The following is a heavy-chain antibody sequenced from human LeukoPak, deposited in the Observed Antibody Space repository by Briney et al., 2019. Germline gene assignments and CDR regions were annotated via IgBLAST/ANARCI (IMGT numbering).Heavy chain of an antibody. Sequence: PGGSLRLSCAVSGFTFSSYWMSWVRQAPGKGLEWVANIKQDGSEKYYVDSVKGRFTISRDNAKNSLYLQMNSLRAEDTAVYYCARDLEVGWGQGTLVTVSS. CDR2: IKQDGSEK. J-gene: IGHJ4*02. V-gene: IGHV3-7*01. CDR3: ARDLEVG. CDR1: GFTFSSYW.